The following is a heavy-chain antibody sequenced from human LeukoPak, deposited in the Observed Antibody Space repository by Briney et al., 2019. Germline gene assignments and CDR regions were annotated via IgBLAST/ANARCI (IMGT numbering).Heavy chain of an antibody. CDR1: GCTFTGYY. D-gene: IGHD2-2*01. Sequence: ASVKVSCKASGCTFTGYYMHWVRQAPGQGLEWMGWINPNSGGTNYAQKFQGRVTMTRDTSISTAYMELSRLRSDDTAVYYCARAHCSSTSCYFSGDAFDIWGQGTMVTVSS. CDR2: INPNSGGT. CDR3: ARAHCSSTSCYFSGDAFDI. V-gene: IGHV1-2*02. J-gene: IGHJ3*02.